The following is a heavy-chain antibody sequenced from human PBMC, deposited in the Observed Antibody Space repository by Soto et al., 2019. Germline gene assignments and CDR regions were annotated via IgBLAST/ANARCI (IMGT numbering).Heavy chain of an antibody. D-gene: IGHD3-3*01. CDR3: ARERPDGARLDF. Sequence: SETLSLTWAVSGGSISSSNWWIWVRQPPGKGLEWIGEIYHSGSTNYNPSLKSRVTISVDKSKNQFSLKLSSVTAADTAVYYCARERPDGARLDFWGQGTLVTVSS. CDR2: IYHSGST. V-gene: IGHV4-4*02. J-gene: IGHJ4*02. CDR1: GGSISSSNW.